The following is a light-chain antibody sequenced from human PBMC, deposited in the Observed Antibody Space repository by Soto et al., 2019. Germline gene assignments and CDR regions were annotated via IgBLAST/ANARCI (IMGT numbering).Light chain of an antibody. CDR3: QQYGSSPST. CDR2: GAS. V-gene: IGKV3-20*01. Sequence: EIVLTQSPGTLSLSPGERATLACRASQSVSSNYLAWYQQKAGQAPRLLIYGASTRATGIPDRFSGSGSGTYFTLTISRLDPEDFAVYYCQQYGSSPSTCGQGTKLEIK. CDR1: QSVSSNY. J-gene: IGKJ2*01.